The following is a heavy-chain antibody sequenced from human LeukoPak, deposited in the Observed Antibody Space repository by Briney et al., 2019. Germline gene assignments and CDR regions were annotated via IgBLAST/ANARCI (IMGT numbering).Heavy chain of an antibody. CDR1: GFTFTGYY. J-gene: IGHJ4*02. CDR2: INPNSGGT. D-gene: IGHD3-22*01. Sequence: ASVKVFCKTSGFTFTGYYMHWVRQAPGQGLEWMGWINPNSGGTNYAQKFQGRVTMTRDTSISTAYMELSRLRSDDTAVYYCARVSSRYYDSSGYLQRFDYWGQGTLVTVSS. V-gene: IGHV1-2*02. CDR3: ARVSSRYYDSSGYLQRFDY.